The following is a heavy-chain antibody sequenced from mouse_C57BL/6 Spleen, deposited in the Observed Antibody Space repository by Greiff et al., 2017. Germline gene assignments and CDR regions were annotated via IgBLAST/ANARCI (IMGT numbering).Heavy chain of an antibody. J-gene: IGHJ2*01. CDR2: ISSGSSTN. V-gene: IGHV5-17*01. Sequence: EVKLVESGGGLVKPGGSLKLSCAASGFTFSDYGMHWVRQAPEKGLEWVAYISSGSSTNYYADTVKGRFTISRDNAKNTLFLQMTSLRSEDTAMYYCARPYYDYFYFDYWGQGTTLTVSS. D-gene: IGHD2-4*01. CDR1: GFTFSDYG. CDR3: ARPYYDYFYFDY.